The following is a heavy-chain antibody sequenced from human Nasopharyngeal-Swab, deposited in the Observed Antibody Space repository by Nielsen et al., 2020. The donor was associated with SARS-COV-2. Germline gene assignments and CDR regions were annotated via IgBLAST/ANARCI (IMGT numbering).Heavy chain of an antibody. CDR3: ARGGQQQLDYYYYGMDV. V-gene: IGHV3-66*01. D-gene: IGHD6-13*01. Sequence: GGSLRLSCAASGFTVGNNYMTWVRQAPGKGLEWVSVIYRAGNTYYADSVKGRFTISRDNAKNSLYLQMNSLRAEDTAVYYCARGGQQQLDYYYYGMDVWGQGTTVTVSS. CDR1: GFTVGNNY. J-gene: IGHJ6*02. CDR2: IYRAGNT.